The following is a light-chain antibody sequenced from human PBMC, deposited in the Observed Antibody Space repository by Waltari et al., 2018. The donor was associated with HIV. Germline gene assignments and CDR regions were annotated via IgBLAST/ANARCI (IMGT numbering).Light chain of an antibody. CDR3: QQRSNWPPGGT. J-gene: IGKJ1*01. CDR1: QSVSSY. V-gene: IGKV3-11*01. Sequence: EIVLTQSPANLSLSPGESATLSCRASQSVSSYLAWYQQKPGQAPRLLIYDASNRATGIPARFSGSGSGTDFTLTISSLEPEDFAVYYCQQRSNWPPGGTFGQGTKVEIK. CDR2: DAS.